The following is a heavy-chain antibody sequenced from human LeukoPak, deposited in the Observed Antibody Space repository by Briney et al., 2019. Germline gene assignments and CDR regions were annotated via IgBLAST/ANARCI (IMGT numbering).Heavy chain of an antibody. CDR2: IIPIFGTA. D-gene: IGHD3-22*01. V-gene: IGHV1-69*05. J-gene: IGHJ4*02. Sequence: SVKVSCKASGGTFSSYAISWVRQAPGQGLEWMGRIIPIFGTANYAQKFQGRVTITTDESTSTAYMEPSSLRSEDTAVYYCATSGMIVDTKLDYWGQGTLVTVSS. CDR1: GGTFSSYA. CDR3: ATSGMIVDTKLDY.